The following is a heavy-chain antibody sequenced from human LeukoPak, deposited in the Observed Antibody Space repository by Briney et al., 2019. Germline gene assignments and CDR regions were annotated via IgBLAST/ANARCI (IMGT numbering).Heavy chain of an antibody. J-gene: IGHJ5*02. CDR1: GYTFTIYY. D-gene: IGHD2-2*01. CDR3: AREGVYCSSTSCYYNWFDP. V-gene: IGHV1-46*01. Sequence: ASVKVSCKASGYTFTIYYMHWVRQAPGQGLEWMGIINPSGGSTSYAQKFQGRVTMTRDTSTSTVYMELSSLRSEDTAVYYCAREGVYCSSTSCYYNWFDPWGQGTLVTVSS. CDR2: INPSGGST.